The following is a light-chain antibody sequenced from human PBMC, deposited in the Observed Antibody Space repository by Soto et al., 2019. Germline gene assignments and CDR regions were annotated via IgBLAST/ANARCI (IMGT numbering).Light chain of an antibody. CDR1: QGIRRD. CDR3: LQHNSYPLT. J-gene: IGKJ4*01. Sequence: DIRMTQSPSSLSAPGGGRVTITCRASQGIRRDLGWYQQKPGKAPTRLIYAVSRLHSGVPSRFSGSGSGTEITLTISSLQPEDSATYYCLQHNSYPLTFGVGTKVEIK. V-gene: IGKV1-17*01. CDR2: AVS.